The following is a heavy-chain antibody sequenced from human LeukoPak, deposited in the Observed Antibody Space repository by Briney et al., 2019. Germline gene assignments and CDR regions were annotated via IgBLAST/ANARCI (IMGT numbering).Heavy chain of an antibody. CDR2: IRSKAYGGTT. J-gene: IGHJ4*02. V-gene: IGHV3-49*04. Sequence: GGSLRLSCTASGFTFGDYAMSWVRQAPGKGLEWVGFIRSKAYGGTTEYAASVKGRFTISRDDSKSIAYLQMNSLKTEDTAVYYCTSLISGWYTFDYWGQGTLVTVSP. CDR1: GFTFGDYA. D-gene: IGHD6-19*01. CDR3: TSLISGWYTFDY.